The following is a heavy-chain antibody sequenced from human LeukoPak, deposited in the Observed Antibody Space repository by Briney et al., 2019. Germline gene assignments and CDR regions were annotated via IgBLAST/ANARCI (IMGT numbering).Heavy chain of an antibody. D-gene: IGHD3-22*01. CDR2: ISSSSSYI. J-gene: IGHJ4*02. Sequence: PGGSLRLSCAASGFTFSSYSMNWVRQAPGKGLEWVSSISSSSSYIYYADSVKGRFTNSRDNAKNSLYLQMNSLRAEDTAVYYCARALWNYGSSGYYPDWGQGTLVTVSS. CDR3: ARALWNYGSSGYYPD. CDR1: GFTFSSYS. V-gene: IGHV3-21*01.